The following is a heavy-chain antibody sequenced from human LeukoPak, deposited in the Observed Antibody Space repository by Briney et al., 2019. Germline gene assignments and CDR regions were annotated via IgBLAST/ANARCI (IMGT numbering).Heavy chain of an antibody. CDR3: ARALYSSSWYYENWFDP. Sequence: SETLSLTCAVYGGSFSGYYWSWIRQPPGKGLEWIGEINHSGSTNYNPSLKSRVTISVDTSKNQFSLKLSSVTAADTAVYYCARALYSSSWYYENWFDPWGQGTLVTVSS. D-gene: IGHD6-13*01. CDR2: INHSGST. V-gene: IGHV4-34*01. J-gene: IGHJ5*02. CDR1: GGSFSGYY.